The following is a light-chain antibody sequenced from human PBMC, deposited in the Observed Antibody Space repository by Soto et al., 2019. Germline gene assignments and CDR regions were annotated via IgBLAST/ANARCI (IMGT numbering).Light chain of an antibody. Sequence: QSALTQPRSVSGSPGQSVTISCTGTSSDVGGSEYVSWYQQHPDKAPKLMIYDVSKWPSGVPDRFSGSKSGNTASLTISGLQAEDEADYYCCSLPASNTLTFGGGTKLTVL. V-gene: IGLV2-11*01. CDR1: SSDVGGSEY. CDR2: DVS. CDR3: CSLPASNTLT. J-gene: IGLJ2*01.